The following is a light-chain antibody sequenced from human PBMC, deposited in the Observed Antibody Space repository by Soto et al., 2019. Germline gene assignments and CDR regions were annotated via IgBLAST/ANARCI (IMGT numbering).Light chain of an antibody. V-gene: IGLV6-57*03. CDR1: SGSIVSNF. Sequence: NFMLTQPHSVSESPGKTVTISCTRGSGSIVSNFVQWYQQRPGSAPTTVIYENNQRPSGVPDRFSGSIDSSSNSASLTISGLKTDDEADYYCQSYDSVVVFGGGTKLTVL. CDR3: QSYDSVVV. CDR2: ENN. J-gene: IGLJ2*01.